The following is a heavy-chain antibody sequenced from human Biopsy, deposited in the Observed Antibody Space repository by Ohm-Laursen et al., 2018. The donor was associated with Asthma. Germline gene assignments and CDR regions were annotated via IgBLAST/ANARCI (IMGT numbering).Heavy chain of an antibody. D-gene: IGHD1-1*01. Sequence: SLRLSCTASGFSFSNFAIHWVRQAPGKGLEWVGVITKDASTQDYADSVKGRFTMARDNSKNTLDLQMNSLREEDTAVYYCVRDGTDDAFDIWGQGTVVSVSS. V-gene: IGHV3-30*01. J-gene: IGHJ3*02. CDR1: GFSFSNFA. CDR3: VRDGTDDAFDI. CDR2: ITKDASTQ.